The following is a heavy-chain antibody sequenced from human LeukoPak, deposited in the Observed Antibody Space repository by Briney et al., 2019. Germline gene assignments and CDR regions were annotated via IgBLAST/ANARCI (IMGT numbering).Heavy chain of an antibody. CDR2: ISDSGSDI. D-gene: IGHD3-10*01. CDR3: ARDLSRGDAFDI. J-gene: IGHJ3*02. Sequence: GGSLRLSCAASGFTLSSYGLNWVRQAPGKGLEWVSSISDSGSDIYYADSVKGRFTISRDNAKKSLYLQMDSLRVEDTAVYYCARDLSRGDAFDIWGQGTMVTVSS. V-gene: IGHV3-21*04. CDR1: GFTLSSYG.